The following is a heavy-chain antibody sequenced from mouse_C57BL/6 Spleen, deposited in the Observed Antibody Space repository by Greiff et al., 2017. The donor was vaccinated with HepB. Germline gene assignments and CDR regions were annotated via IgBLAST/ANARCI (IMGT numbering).Heavy chain of an antibody. D-gene: IGHD1-1*01. V-gene: IGHV1-82*01. CDR3: ARYYYGSSPCFDY. CDR1: GYAFSSSW. J-gene: IGHJ2*01. Sequence: VQVVESGPELVKPGASVKISCKASGYAFSSSWMNWVKQRPGKGLEWIGRIYPGDGDTNYNGKFKGKATLTADKSSSTAYMQLSSLTSEDSAVYFCARYYYGSSPCFDYWGQGTTLTVSS. CDR2: IYPGDGDT.